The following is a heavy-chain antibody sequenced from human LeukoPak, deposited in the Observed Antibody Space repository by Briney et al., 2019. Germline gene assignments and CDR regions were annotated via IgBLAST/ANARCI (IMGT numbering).Heavy chain of an antibody. CDR2: ISSSSSTI. CDR1: GFTFSSYS. D-gene: IGHD3-22*01. V-gene: IGHV3-48*01. CDR3: ARDSAGYYDSSGYWGY. Sequence: GGSLRLSCAASGFTFSSYSMNWVRQAPGKGLEWVSYISSSSSTIYYADSVKGRFTISRDNAKNSLYLQMNSLRAEDTAVYYCARDSAGYYDSSGYWGYWGQGTLVTVSS. J-gene: IGHJ4*02.